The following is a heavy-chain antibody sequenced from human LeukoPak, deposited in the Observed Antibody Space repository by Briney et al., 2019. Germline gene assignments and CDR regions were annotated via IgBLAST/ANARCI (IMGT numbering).Heavy chain of an antibody. CDR3: AKDRTPNYYDSRGFDY. D-gene: IGHD3-22*01. CDR2: ISWNSGSI. V-gene: IGHV3-9*01. Sequence: GGSLRLSCAASGFTFDDYAMHWVRQAPGKGLEWVSGISWNSGSIGYADSVKGRFTTSRDNAKNSLYLQMNSLRAEDTALYYCAKDRTPNYYDSRGFDYWGQGTLVTVSS. J-gene: IGHJ4*02. CDR1: GFTFDDYA.